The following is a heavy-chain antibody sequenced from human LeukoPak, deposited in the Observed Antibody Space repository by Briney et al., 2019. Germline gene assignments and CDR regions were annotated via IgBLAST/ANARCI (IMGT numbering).Heavy chain of an antibody. J-gene: IGHJ4*02. V-gene: IGHV3-48*03. CDR1: GFTFSSYE. Sequence: GGSLRLSCAASGFTFSSYEMNWVRQAPGKGLEWVSYISSSGSTIYYADSVKGRFTISRDNAKNSLFLQMNSLRAEDTAVYYCARESGTYTPPDYWGQGTLVIVSS. D-gene: IGHD3-16*01. CDR3: ARESGTYTPPDY. CDR2: ISSSGSTI.